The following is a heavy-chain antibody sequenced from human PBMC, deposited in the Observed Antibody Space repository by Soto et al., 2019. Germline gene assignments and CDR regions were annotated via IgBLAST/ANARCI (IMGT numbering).Heavy chain of an antibody. V-gene: IGHV1-18*01. CDR3: ARDGYCSGGSCYSTYFDY. Sequence: ASVKVSCKASGYTFTSYGISWVRQAPGQGLEWMGWISAYNGNTNYAQKLQGRVTMTTDTSTSTAYMELRSLRSDDTAVYYCARDGYCSGGSCYSTYFDYWGQGTLVTVSS. CDR1: GYTFTSYG. D-gene: IGHD2-15*01. J-gene: IGHJ4*02. CDR2: ISAYNGNT.